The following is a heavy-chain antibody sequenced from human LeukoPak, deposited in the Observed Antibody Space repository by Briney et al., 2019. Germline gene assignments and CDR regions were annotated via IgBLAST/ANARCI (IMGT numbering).Heavy chain of an antibody. CDR2: ISYDESNK. CDR3: ARDIVVVPLVMGWFDP. Sequence: GGSLRLSCAASGFTFNTYGMHWVRQAPGKGLEWVAIISYDESNKYYADSVKGRFTISRDNSKNSLYLQMNSLRAEDTAVYYCARDIVVVPLVMGWFDPWGQGTLVTVSS. D-gene: IGHD2-2*01. J-gene: IGHJ5*02. V-gene: IGHV3-30*03. CDR1: GFTFNTYG.